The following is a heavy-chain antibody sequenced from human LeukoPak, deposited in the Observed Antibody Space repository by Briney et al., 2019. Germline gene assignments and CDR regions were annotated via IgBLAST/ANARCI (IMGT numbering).Heavy chain of an antibody. J-gene: IGHJ6*02. CDR3: ARAGGSYGPERNGMDV. CDR2: IIPILGIA. Sequence: SVKLSCKPSGYTFSSYGISWVRQSPGQGLEWMGRIIPILGIANYAQKFQGRVTITADKSTSTAYMELSSLRSEDTAVYYCARAGGSYGPERNGMDVWGQGTT. V-gene: IGHV1-69*04. D-gene: IGHD5-18*01. CDR1: GYTFSSYG.